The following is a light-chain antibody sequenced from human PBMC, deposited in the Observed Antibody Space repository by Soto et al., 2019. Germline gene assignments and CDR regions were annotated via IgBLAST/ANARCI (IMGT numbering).Light chain of an antibody. CDR3: QQYYSTPFT. V-gene: IGKV4-1*01. Sequence: VMTQSQDSLAVSLGERATINCKSSQSVLYSSNNKNYLAWYQQKPGQPPKLLIYWASTRESWVPDRFTGSGSGADFNLTISSLQAEDVAVYYCQQYYSTPFTFGPGTKVDVK. J-gene: IGKJ3*01. CDR1: QSVLYSSNNKNY. CDR2: WAS.